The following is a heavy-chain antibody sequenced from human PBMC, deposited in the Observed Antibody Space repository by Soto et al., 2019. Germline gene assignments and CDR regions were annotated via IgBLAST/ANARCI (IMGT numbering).Heavy chain of an antibody. CDR2: IIPIFGTA. J-gene: IGHJ5*02. V-gene: IGHV1-69*13. Sequence: ASVKVSCKASGGTFSSYAISWVRQAPGQGLEWMGGIIPIFGTANYAQKFQGRVTITADESTSTAYMELSSLRSEDTAVYYCARDRYCSGGSCYSALDWFDPWGQGTLVTVSS. CDR3: ARDRYCSGGSCYSALDWFDP. CDR1: GGTFSSYA. D-gene: IGHD2-15*01.